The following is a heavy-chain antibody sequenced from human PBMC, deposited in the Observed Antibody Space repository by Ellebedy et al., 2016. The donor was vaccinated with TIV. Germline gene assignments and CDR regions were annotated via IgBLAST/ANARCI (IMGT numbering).Heavy chain of an antibody. Sequence: SVKVSXKASGGTFSSCTISWLRQAPGQGLEWMGGIIPIFATTNYSQKFQDRVTITADESTSSAYMALSSLRSEVTAVYYCTTSNIVLVPAASQDYHYAMDVWGQGTTVTVSS. CDR3: TTSNIVLVPAASQDYHYAMDV. D-gene: IGHD2-2*01. J-gene: IGHJ6*02. V-gene: IGHV1-69*13. CDR2: IIPIFATT. CDR1: GGTFSSCT.